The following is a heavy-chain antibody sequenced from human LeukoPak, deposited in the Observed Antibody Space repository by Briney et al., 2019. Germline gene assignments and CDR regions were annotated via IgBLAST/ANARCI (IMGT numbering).Heavy chain of an antibody. CDR1: GFPFSSYG. CDR2: IWPDGSTE. Sequence: GGSLRLSCTASGFPFSSYGMHWVRQAPGKGLVWVTVIWPDGSTEYYADSVKGRFTVSRDNSKNTLYLQMNSLRAEDTAVYYCTRFRETGYFATPVPDYWGQGTLVTVSS. J-gene: IGHJ4*02. CDR3: TRFRETGYFATPVPDY. D-gene: IGHD3-9*01. V-gene: IGHV3-33*01.